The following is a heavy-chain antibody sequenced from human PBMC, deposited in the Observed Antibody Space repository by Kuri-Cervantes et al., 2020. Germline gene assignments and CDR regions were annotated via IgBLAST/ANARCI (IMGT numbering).Heavy chain of an antibody. Sequence: GGSLRLSCAASGFTFSSYWMHWVRQAPGKGLVWVSRINSDGSSTSYADSVKGRFTISRDNAKNTLYLQMNSLRAEDTAVYYCARDRQWSPPYYGSGSSAGKFDPWGQGTLVTVSS. V-gene: IGHV3-74*01. CDR1: GFTFSSYW. CDR2: INSDGSST. CDR3: ARDRQWSPPYYGSGSSAGKFDP. D-gene: IGHD3-10*01. J-gene: IGHJ5*02.